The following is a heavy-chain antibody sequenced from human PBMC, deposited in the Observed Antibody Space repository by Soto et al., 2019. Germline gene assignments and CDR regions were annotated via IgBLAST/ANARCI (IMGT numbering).Heavy chain of an antibody. V-gene: IGHV3-33*01. Sequence: QEQLVESGGGVVQPGTSLRLSCVASGFTFNSYGMHWVRQAPGKGLEWVAAIWFDGSDKYYADSVKGRFTISRDNSKNTLYLQMNSVRAEDTGVYYCARLVGAAAGRFDPWGQGTLVIVSS. CDR1: GFTFNSYG. CDR2: IWFDGSDK. J-gene: IGHJ5*02. D-gene: IGHD6-13*01. CDR3: ARLVGAAAGRFDP.